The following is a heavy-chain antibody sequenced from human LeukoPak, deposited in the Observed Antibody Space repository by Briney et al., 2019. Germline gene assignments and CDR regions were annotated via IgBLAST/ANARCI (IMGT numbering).Heavy chain of an antibody. D-gene: IGHD5-18*01. CDR3: ASDVDTAMVAYAFDI. V-gene: IGHV3-30-3*01. CDR1: GFTFSSYA. J-gene: IGHJ3*02. CDR2: ISYDGSNK. Sequence: GRSLRLSCAASGFTFSSYAMHWVRQAPGKGLEWVAVISYDGSNKYYADSVKGRFTISRDNSKNTLYLQMNSLRAEDTAVYYCASDVDTAMVAYAFDIWGQGTMVTVSS.